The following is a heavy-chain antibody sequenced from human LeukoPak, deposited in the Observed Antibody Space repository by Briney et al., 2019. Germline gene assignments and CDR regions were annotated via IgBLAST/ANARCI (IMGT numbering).Heavy chain of an antibody. CDR3: AKSPAYSSGWYVVRTTPNLAYFDY. D-gene: IGHD6-19*01. J-gene: IGHJ4*02. CDR2: ICGSGGST. Sequence: GASLRLSCAASGFTFSSYAMSWVRQAPGKGLEWVSAICGSGGSTYYADSVKGRFTISRDNSKNTLYLQMNSLRAEDKVVYYCAKSPAYSSGWYVVRTTPNLAYFDYWGQGTLVTVSS. CDR1: GFTFSSYA. V-gene: IGHV3-23*01.